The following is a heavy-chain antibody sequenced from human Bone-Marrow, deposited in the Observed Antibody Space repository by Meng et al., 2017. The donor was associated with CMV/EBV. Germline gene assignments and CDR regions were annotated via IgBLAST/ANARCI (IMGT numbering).Heavy chain of an antibody. V-gene: IGHV1-69*04. D-gene: IGHD3-9*01. CDR2: FIPMFNIT. Sequence: SVKVSCKASGGTFSSYAISWVRQAPGQGLEWMGRFIPMFNITGFAQRFQGRVSITADTSTSTGYMELSRLTSEDTAVYFCARGLRYFDWLSPSDYYYGIDVWGQGTPV. CDR3: ARGLRYFDWLSPSDYYYGIDV. CDR1: GGTFSSYA. J-gene: IGHJ6*01.